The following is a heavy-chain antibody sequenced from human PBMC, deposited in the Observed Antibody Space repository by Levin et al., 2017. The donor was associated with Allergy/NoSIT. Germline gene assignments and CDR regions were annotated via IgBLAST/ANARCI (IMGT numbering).Heavy chain of an antibody. CDR3: ARDIRYSGGWYTFDL. Sequence: GGSLRLSCTASGYTFTTYYLQWVRQAPGQGLEWMGWISPNSGGTNSAQKFQGRVTMTRDTSIRTAYMELSGLRSDDTAVYYCARDIRYSGGWYTFDLWGQGTMVTVSS. CDR1: GYTFTTYY. V-gene: IGHV1-2*02. J-gene: IGHJ3*01. CDR2: ISPNSGGT. D-gene: IGHD6-13*01.